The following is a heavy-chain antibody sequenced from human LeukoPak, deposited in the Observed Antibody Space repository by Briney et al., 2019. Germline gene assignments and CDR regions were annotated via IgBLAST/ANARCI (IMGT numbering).Heavy chain of an antibody. CDR1: GGTFSSYA. CDR2: MNPNSGNT. V-gene: IGHV1-8*02. J-gene: IGHJ4*02. D-gene: IGHD6-13*01. CDR3: ARGCLSSSCDY. Sequence: ASVKVSCKASGGTFSSYAINWVRQATGQGLEWMGWMNPNSGNTGYAQKFQGRVTMTRNTSISTAYMELSSLRSEDTAVYYCARGCLSSSCDYWGQGTLVTVSS.